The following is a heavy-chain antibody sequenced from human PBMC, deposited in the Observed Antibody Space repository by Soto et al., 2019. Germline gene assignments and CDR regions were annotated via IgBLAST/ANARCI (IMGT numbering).Heavy chain of an antibody. CDR1: GYTFTSYY. J-gene: IGHJ4*02. CDR3: ARDRPERGYSYGCPDY. V-gene: IGHV1-46*01. D-gene: IGHD5-18*01. Sequence: QVQLVQSGAEVKKPGASVKVSCKASGYTFTSYYMHWVRQAPGQGLEWMGIINPSGGSTSYAQKFQGRVTMTRHTSTSTVYMELSSLGSEDTAVYYCARDRPERGYSYGCPDYWGQGTLVTVSS. CDR2: INPSGGST.